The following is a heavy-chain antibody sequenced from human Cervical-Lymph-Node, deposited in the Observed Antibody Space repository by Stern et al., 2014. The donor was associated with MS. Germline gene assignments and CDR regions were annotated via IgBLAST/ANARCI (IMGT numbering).Heavy chain of an antibody. V-gene: IGHV4-59*01. D-gene: IGHD2-15*01. CDR1: GGSISPYY. Sequence: QLQLQESGPGPVKPSETLSLTCTVSGGSISPYYWYWIRQPPGKGLEWIGYVYYSGTTNYNPSLKSRVTISVDTSKNQISLKLRSVTAADTAVYFCARGGSCSGDGCYPVGWFDAWGQGTLVTVSS. CDR3: ARGGSCSGDGCYPVGWFDA. CDR2: VYYSGTT. J-gene: IGHJ5*02.